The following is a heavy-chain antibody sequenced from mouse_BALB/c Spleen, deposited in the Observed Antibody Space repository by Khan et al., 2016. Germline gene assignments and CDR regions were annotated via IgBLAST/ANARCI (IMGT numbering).Heavy chain of an antibody. CDR2: INPDSSTI. CDR1: GFDFSRYW. CDR3: ARAEYYGYLAY. Sequence: EVKLLESGGGLVQPGGSLRLSCAASGFDFSRYWMSWVRQAPGKGLEWIGEINPDSSTINYTPSLKHKFIISRDNAKNTLYLQMSKVRSDDTALYYCARAEYYGYLAYWGQGTLVTVSA. V-gene: IGHV4-1*02. J-gene: IGHJ3*01. D-gene: IGHD1-1*01.